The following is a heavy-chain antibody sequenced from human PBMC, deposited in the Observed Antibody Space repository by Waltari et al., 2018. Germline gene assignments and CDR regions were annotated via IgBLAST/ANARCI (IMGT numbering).Heavy chain of an antibody. V-gene: IGHV1-58*01. D-gene: IGHD2-21*01. CDR3: AATLRARDCGGDCGLDY. Sequence: QMQLVQSGPEVKKPGTSVKVSCKASGFTFTSSAVPWVRKARGQRLEWIGWIVVGSGNTNYAQKFQERVTITRDMSTSTAYMELSSLRSEDTAVYYCAATLRARDCGGDCGLDYWGQGTLVTVSS. CDR1: GFTFTSSA. J-gene: IGHJ4*02. CDR2: IVVGSGNT.